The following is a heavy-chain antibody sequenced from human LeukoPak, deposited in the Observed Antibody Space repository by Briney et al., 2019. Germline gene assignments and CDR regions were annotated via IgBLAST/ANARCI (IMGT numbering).Heavy chain of an antibody. Sequence: PSETLSLTCAVYGVSFSGYYWSWIRQPPGKGLEWIGEINHSGSTNYNPSLKSRVTISVDTSKNQFSLKLSSVTAADTAVYYCASLLGRYLGNQHDYWGQGTLVTVSS. CDR3: ASLLGRYLGNQHDY. CDR1: GVSFSGYY. CDR2: INHSGST. J-gene: IGHJ4*02. V-gene: IGHV4-34*01. D-gene: IGHD1-14*01.